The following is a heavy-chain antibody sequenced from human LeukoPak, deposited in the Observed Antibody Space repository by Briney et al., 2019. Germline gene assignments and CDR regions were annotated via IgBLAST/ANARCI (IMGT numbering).Heavy chain of an antibody. V-gene: IGHV4-59*01. CDR1: GGSISSYY. CDR3: ARGGSSSSWPFYY. D-gene: IGHD6-13*01. J-gene: IGHJ4*02. CDR2: IHYSGST. Sequence: SETPSLTCTVSGGSISSYYWSWIRQPPGKELEWIGYIHYSGSTNYNPSPKSRVTMSVDTSKNQFSLKLTSVTAADTAVYYCARGGSSSSWPFYYWGQGTLVTVSS.